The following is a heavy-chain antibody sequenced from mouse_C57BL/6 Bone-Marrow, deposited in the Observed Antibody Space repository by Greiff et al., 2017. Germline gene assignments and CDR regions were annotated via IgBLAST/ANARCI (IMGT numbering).Heavy chain of an antibody. CDR1: GYTFTSYW. V-gene: IGHV1-72*01. CDR2: IDPNSGGT. J-gene: IGHJ2*01. Sequence: QVQLQQPGAELVKPGASVKLSCKASGYTFTSYWMHWVKQRPGRGLVWIGRIDPNSGGTKYNEKFKSKATLTVDKPSSTAYVQLSSMTSEDAAVYYCATRVKTLFDYWGQGTTLTVSS. CDR3: ATRVKTLFDY. D-gene: IGHD2-2*01.